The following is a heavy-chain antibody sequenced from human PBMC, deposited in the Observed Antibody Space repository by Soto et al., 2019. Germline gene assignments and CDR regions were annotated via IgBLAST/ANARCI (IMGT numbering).Heavy chain of an antibody. Sequence: SGGSLRLSCAASGFTFSSYSMNWVRQAPGKGLEWVSSISRSSSHMYYADSVKGRFTISRDNAKNSLYLQMNSLRAEDTAVYYCARDLHDYVSFRFDPWGQGTLVTVSS. CDR1: GFTFSSYS. CDR3: ARDLHDYVSFRFDP. V-gene: IGHV3-21*01. J-gene: IGHJ5*02. CDR2: ISRSSSHM. D-gene: IGHD3-16*01.